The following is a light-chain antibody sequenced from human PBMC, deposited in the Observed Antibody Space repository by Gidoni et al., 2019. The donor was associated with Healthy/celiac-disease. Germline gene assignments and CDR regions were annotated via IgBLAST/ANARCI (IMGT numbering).Light chain of an antibody. CDR3: QQSYSTWWT. CDR2: AAS. Sequence: DIPMTQSPSSLSASVGDRVTITCRASQSISSYLNWYQQKPGKAPKLLIYAASSLQSVVPSRFSGSGSGTDFTLTISSLQPEDFATYYCQQSYSTWWTFGQGTKVEIK. CDR1: QSISSY. J-gene: IGKJ1*01. V-gene: IGKV1-39*01.